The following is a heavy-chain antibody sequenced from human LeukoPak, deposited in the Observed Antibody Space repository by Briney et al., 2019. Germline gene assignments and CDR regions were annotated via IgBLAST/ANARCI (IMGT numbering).Heavy chain of an antibody. J-gene: IGHJ4*02. CDR1: GFTFSKYD. CDR2: IQYDGSNK. V-gene: IGHV3-30*02. Sequence: GGSLXLSCAASGFTFSKYDMXWVRQAPGKGXXXXXFIQYDGSNKYYADSVKGRFTISRDNSKDTLYLQMNSLRAEDTAVYYCANAKARDGYNLDYWGQGTLVTVSS. D-gene: IGHD5-24*01. CDR3: ANAKARDGYNLDY.